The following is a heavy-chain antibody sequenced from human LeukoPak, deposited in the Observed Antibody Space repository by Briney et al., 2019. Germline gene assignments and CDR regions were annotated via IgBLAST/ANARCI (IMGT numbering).Heavy chain of an antibody. CDR2: IYTSGST. J-gene: IGHJ5*02. CDR3: ARRSGNQAAAGPSGFDP. V-gene: IGHV4-4*09. D-gene: IGHD6-13*01. CDR1: GGSISSYY. Sequence: SETLSLTCTVSGGSISSYYWSWIRQPPGKGLEWIGYIYTSGSTNYNPSLKSRVTISVDTSKNQFSLKLSSVTAAGTAVYYCARRSGNQAAAGPSGFDPWGQGTLVTVSS.